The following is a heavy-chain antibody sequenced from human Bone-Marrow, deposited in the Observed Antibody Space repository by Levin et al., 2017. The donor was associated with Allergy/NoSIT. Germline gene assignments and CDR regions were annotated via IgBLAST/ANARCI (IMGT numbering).Heavy chain of an antibody. CDR3: VKDGRTVTTPDTAYYYYYYMDV. CDR1: GFTFSSYA. J-gene: IGHJ6*03. Sequence: GGSLRLSCSASGFTFSSYAMHWVRQAPGKGLEYVSAISSNGGSTYYADSVKGRFTISRDNSKNTLYLQMSSLRAEDTAVYYCVKDGRTVTTPDTAYYYYYYMDVWGKGTTVTVSS. D-gene: IGHD4-11*01. CDR2: ISSNGGST. V-gene: IGHV3-64D*06.